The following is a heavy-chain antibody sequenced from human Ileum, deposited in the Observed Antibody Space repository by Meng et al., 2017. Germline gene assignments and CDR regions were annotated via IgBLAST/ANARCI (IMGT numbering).Heavy chain of an antibody. CDR3: ARVGGDYYGSGSIWYFDL. D-gene: IGHD3-10*01. CDR2: IIPILGIA. CDR1: GGTVSSYT. J-gene: IGHJ2*01. V-gene: IGHV1-69*02. Sequence: VQLAPSGAEVNKHWSSVKVTDTASGGTVSSYTISWVRQAPGQGLEWIGRIIPILGIANYAQKFQGRVTITADKSTSTAYMELSSLRSEDTAVYYCARVGGDYYGSGSIWYFDLWGRGTLVTVSS.